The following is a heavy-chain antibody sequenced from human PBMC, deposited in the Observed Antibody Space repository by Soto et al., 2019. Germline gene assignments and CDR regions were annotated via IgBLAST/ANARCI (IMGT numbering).Heavy chain of an antibody. D-gene: IGHD2-2*01. J-gene: IGHJ4*02. Sequence: ASVKVSCKASGYTFTSYGISWVRQAPGQGLEWMGWISTYNGNTDYAQKLQGRVTMTTDTSTSTAYMEVRSLRSDDTAVYYCARDLAVVPPFYFDYWRQGALVTVSS. V-gene: IGHV1-18*01. CDR2: ISTYNGNT. CDR3: ARDLAVVPPFYFDY. CDR1: GYTFTSYG.